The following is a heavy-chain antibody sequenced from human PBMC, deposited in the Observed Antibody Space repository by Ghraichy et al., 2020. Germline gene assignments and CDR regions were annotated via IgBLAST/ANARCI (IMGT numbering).Heavy chain of an antibody. CDR2: TYYRSQWYI. Sequence: SQTLSLTCAISGDTVSSNSAAWNWVRQSPSRGLEWLGRTYYRSQWYIDYAAAVKSRILINADTSKNQFSLHMNSVTPEDTAVYYCASGWGLHYWGQGILVTVSS. J-gene: IGHJ4*02. CDR3: ASGWGLHY. CDR1: GDTVSSNSAA. D-gene: IGHD3-16*01. V-gene: IGHV6-1*01.